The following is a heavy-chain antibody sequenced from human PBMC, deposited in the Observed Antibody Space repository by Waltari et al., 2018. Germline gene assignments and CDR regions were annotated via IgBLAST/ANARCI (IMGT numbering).Heavy chain of an antibody. D-gene: IGHD3-3*01. CDR2: INAGNDKT. Sequence: QVQLVQSGAEVKKPGASVKVSCKAAGYTFTNYAIHWVRQAPGQRLEWLGWINAGNDKTKSSQKFQARVTITRDTSATTVYMELNSLRSEDTAVYYCARDQKYYDLWGGDYTGPFDYWGQGTLVTVSS. CDR1: GYTFTNYA. J-gene: IGHJ4*02. V-gene: IGHV1-3*01. CDR3: ARDQKYYDLWGGDYTGPFDY.